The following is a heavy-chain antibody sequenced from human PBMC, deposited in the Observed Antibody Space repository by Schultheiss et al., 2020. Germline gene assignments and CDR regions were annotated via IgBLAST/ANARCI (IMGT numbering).Heavy chain of an antibody. CDR2: ISYDGSNK. CDR3: AKDIRVDDDILTGPFDY. Sequence: GESLKISCAASGFTFSSYGMHWVRQAPGKGLEWVAVISYDGSNKYYADSVKGRFTISRDNAKNSLYLQMNSLRAEDTALYYCAKDIRVDDDILTGPFDYWGQGTLVTVSS. D-gene: IGHD3-9*01. CDR1: GFTFSSYG. V-gene: IGHV3-30*18. J-gene: IGHJ4*02.